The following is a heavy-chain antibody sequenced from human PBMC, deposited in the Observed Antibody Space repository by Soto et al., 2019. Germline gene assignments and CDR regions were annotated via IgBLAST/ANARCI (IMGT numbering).Heavy chain of an antibody. Sequence: QVQLVQSGAEVKKPGSSVKVSCKASGGTFSSYAISWVRQAPGQGLEWMGGIIPIFGTTNYAQKFQGRVTITADESTSTAYMGLSSLRSEDTAVYYCARGAGIGRGYVVLYYYYGMDVWGHGPTVTVSS. V-gene: IGHV1-69*01. CDR3: ARGAGIGRGYVVLYYYYGMDV. J-gene: IGHJ6*02. CDR2: IIPIFGTT. D-gene: IGHD6-25*01. CDR1: GGTFSSYA.